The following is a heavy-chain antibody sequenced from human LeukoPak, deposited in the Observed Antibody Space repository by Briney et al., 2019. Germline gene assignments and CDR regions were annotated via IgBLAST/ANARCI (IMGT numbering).Heavy chain of an antibody. CDR3: ARVEGDIVVVPAAISS. J-gene: IGHJ5*02. CDR1: GYTFTSYG. V-gene: IGHV1-18*01. D-gene: IGHD2-2*02. CDR2: ISAYNGNT. Sequence: ASVKVSCKASGYTFTSYGISWVRQAPGQGLEWMGWISAYNGNTNYAQKLQGRVTMTTDTSTNTAYMELRSLRSDGTAVYYCARVEGDIVVVPAAISSWGQGTLVTVSS.